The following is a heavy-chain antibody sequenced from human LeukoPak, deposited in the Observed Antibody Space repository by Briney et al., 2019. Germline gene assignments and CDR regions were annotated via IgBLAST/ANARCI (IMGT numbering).Heavy chain of an antibody. CDR1: GFTFTSYW. Sequence: GGSLRLSCAASGFTFTSYWMNWVRQAPGKGLEWVANIKPDGDTYYVDSAKGRFTISRDNAKNSLYLQMNSLRAEDTAVYYCARRGGRRYYDILAGYSQRGEFDYWGQGTLVTVSS. CDR3: ARRGGRRYYDILAGYSQRGEFDY. D-gene: IGHD3-9*01. J-gene: IGHJ4*02. V-gene: IGHV3-7*01. CDR2: IKPDGDT.